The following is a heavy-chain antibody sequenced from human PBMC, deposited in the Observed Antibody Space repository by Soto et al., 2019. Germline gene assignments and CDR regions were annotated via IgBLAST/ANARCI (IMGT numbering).Heavy chain of an antibody. CDR3: AKDRVDTAMVTGDYYYGMDV. CDR1: GFTFSYYT. V-gene: IGHV3-23*01. Sequence: GGSLRLSCVASGFTFSYYTMSWVRQAPGKGLEWVSGISNSGDTIYYADSVKGRFTISRDNSKNTLYLQMNSLRAEDTAVYYCAKDRVDTAMVTGDYYYGMDVWGQGTTVTVSS. CDR2: ISNSGDTI. J-gene: IGHJ6*02. D-gene: IGHD5-18*01.